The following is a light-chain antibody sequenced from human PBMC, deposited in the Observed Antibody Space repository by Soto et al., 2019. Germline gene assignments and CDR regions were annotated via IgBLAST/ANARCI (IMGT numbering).Light chain of an antibody. CDR2: GAS. CDR3: QQYNNWPRT. Sequence: EIVMTQSPATLSVSPGERATLSCRASQSFNSIYLAWYQQKPGQAPRLLIYGASSRATGIPARFSGSGSGTEFTLTINSLQSEDFAVYYCQQYNNWPRTFGQGTKVDIK. CDR1: QSFNSIY. V-gene: IGKV3-15*01. J-gene: IGKJ1*01.